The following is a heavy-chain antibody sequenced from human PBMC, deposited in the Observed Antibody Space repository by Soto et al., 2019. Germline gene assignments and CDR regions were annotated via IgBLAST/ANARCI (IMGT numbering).Heavy chain of an antibody. V-gene: IGHV3-30-3*01. J-gene: IGHJ6*02. CDR2: ISYEGSNT. CDR1: GFTFDTYG. CDR3: ARVTPGNNLYYFYGMDV. D-gene: IGHD1-1*01. Sequence: GGSLRLSCVASGFTFDTYGIHWVRQAPGKGLQWVALISYEGSNTYYADSVRGRFTISRDNSKNTLYLQMNTLRPEDTGLYYCARVTPGNNLYYFYGMDVWGQGTTVTVSS.